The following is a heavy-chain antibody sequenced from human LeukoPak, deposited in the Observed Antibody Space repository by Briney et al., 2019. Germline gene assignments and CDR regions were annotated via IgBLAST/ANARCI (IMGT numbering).Heavy chain of an antibody. J-gene: IGHJ4*02. V-gene: IGHV3-48*04. Sequence: GGSLRLSCAASGFSFRTTTMHWVRQAPGKGLEWVSYISSSSSTIYYADSVKGRFTISRDNAKNSLYLQMNSLRAEDTAVYYCASANYNYVGGSYRHSTFAYWGQGTLVTVSS. CDR1: GFSFRTTT. CDR2: ISSSSSTI. CDR3: ASANYNYVGGSYRHSTFAY. D-gene: IGHD3-16*02.